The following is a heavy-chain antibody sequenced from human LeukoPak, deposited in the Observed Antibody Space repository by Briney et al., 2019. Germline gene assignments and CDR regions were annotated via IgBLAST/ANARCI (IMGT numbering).Heavy chain of an antibody. CDR3: ARVKSGALEYYFDY. CDR2: IIPIFGTA. V-gene: IGHV1-69*13. CDR1: GGTFSSYA. J-gene: IGHJ4*02. Sequence: ASVKVSCKASGGTFSSYAISWVRQAPGQGLEWMGGIIPIFGTANYAQKFQGRVTITADESTSTAYMELSNLRSEDTAVYYCARVKSGALEYYFDYWGQGTLVTVSS. D-gene: IGHD3-3*01.